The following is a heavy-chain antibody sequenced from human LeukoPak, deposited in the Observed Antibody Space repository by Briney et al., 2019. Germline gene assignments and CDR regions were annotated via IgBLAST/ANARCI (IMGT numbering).Heavy chain of an antibody. Sequence: SETLSLTCTVSGGSISSGSYYWSWIRQPAGKGLEWIGRIYTSGSTNYNPSLKSRVTISVDTSKNQFSLKLSSVTAADTAVYYCARETRWLQEKHYYYMDVWGKGTTVTISS. CDR2: IYTSGST. V-gene: IGHV4-61*02. CDR1: GGSISSGSYY. J-gene: IGHJ6*03. CDR3: ARETRWLQEKHYYYMDV. D-gene: IGHD5-24*01.